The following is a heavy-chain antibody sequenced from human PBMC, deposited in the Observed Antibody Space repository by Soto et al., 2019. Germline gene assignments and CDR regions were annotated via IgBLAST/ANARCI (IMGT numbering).Heavy chain of an antibody. J-gene: IGHJ6*02. V-gene: IGHV1-18*01. CDR1: GYSFTRYG. CDR3: AKNGQPPYYYYGLDV. D-gene: IGHD2-8*01. CDR2: ISGYNGDT. Sequence: GHLVQSEAEVKKSGASVKVSCKASGYSFTRYGSSWVRQAPVQGLEWMGGISGYNGDTNYAREFQGRVSMTIDTSTTTAYMELRSLTSDDTAVYYCAKNGQPPYYYYGLDVWGQGTKVTVSS.